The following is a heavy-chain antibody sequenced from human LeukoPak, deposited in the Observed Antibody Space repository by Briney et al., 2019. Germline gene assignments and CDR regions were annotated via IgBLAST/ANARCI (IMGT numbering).Heavy chain of an antibody. CDR3: AKDGRTTVTTPYYYYYYMDV. CDR2: ISYDGSNK. J-gene: IGHJ6*03. D-gene: IGHD4-17*01. V-gene: IGHV3-30*18. CDR1: GFSFSSYA. Sequence: PGGSLRLSCATPGFSFSSYAMSWVRQAPGKGLEWVAVISYDGSNKYYADSVKGRFTISRDNSKNTLYLQMNSLRAEDTAVYYCAKDGRTTVTTPYYYYYYMDVWGKGTTVTVSS.